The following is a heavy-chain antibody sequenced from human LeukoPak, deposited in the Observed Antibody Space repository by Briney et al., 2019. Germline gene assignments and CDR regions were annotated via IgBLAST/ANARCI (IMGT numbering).Heavy chain of an antibody. J-gene: IGHJ4*02. D-gene: IGHD3-3*01. V-gene: IGHV1-46*01. CDR3: ARGTTIFGVFDF. CDR1: GYTFTSYH. Sequence: ASVKVSCXASGYTFTSYHMNWVRQAPGQGLVWMGVINPSGGSTSYAQKFQGRVTMTRDTSTSTVYMELSSLRSEDTAVYYCARGTTIFGVFDFWGQGTLVTVSS. CDR2: INPSGGST.